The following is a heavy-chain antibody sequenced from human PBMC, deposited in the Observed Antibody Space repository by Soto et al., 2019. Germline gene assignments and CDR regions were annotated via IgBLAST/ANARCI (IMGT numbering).Heavy chain of an antibody. Sequence: QVQLVESGGGLVKPGGSLRLSCAASGFTFSDYYMSWIRQAPGKGLEWVSYISSSGSTIYYADSVKGRFTISRDNAKNSLYVQMNSLRAEYTAVYYCAREEVRGVTYYYYYGMDVWGQGTTVTVSS. D-gene: IGHD3-10*01. CDR3: AREEVRGVTYYYYYGMDV. CDR2: ISSSGSTI. V-gene: IGHV3-11*01. J-gene: IGHJ6*02. CDR1: GFTFSDYY.